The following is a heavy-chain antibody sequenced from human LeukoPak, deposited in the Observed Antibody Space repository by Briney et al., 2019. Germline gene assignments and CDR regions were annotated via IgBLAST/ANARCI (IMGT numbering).Heavy chain of an antibody. CDR1: GYTFTSYG. V-gene: IGHV1-18*01. D-gene: IGHD3-22*01. J-gene: IGHJ4*02. CDR2: ISVYNGNT. CDR3: ARDQKTYYYDSSGYYFDY. Sequence: ASVKVSCKASGYTFTSYGISWVRQAPGQGLEWMGWISVYNGNTNYAQKLQGRVTMTTDTSTSTAYMELRSLRSDDTAVYYCARDQKTYYYDSSGYYFDYWGQGTLVTVSS.